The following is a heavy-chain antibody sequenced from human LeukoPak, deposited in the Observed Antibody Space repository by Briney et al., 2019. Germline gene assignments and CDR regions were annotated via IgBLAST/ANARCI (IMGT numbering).Heavy chain of an antibody. V-gene: IGHV1-2*02. CDR2: INPNSVST. CDR3: ARDLSSSNANWFDP. Sequence: APVQVSCKASGYTFTGYYMHWVRQAPRQGLEWMGWINPNSVSTNYTQKFQGRVTMTRDTYISTAYMELSRLRSDDTAVYYCARDLSSSNANWFDPWGEGTLVTVPS. J-gene: IGHJ5*02. D-gene: IGHD6-13*01. CDR1: GYTFTGYY.